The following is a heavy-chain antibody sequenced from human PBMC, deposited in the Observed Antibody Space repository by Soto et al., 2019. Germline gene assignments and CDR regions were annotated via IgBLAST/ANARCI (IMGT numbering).Heavy chain of an antibody. D-gene: IGHD5-18*01. CDR3: ARDRQDTALATFYH. CDR1: GFTFSSYG. Sequence: QVQLVESGGGVVQPGRSLRLSCAASGFTFSSYGMHWVRQAPGKGLEWVAAIWYDGSNKYYADSVKGRFTLSRDNSKNTLYLQMNSLRAEDTAVYYCARDRQDTALATFYHWGQGTLVTFSS. CDR2: IWYDGSNK. V-gene: IGHV3-33*01. J-gene: IGHJ4*02.